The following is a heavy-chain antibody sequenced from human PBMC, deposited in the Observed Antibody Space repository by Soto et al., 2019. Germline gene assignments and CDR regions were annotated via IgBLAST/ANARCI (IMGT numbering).Heavy chain of an antibody. CDR1: GFTFSSYA. D-gene: IGHD3-3*01. V-gene: IGHV3-30-3*01. CDR3: ARESGYSNYYGMDV. Sequence: QVQLVESGGGVVQPGRSLRLSCAASGFTFSSYAMHWVRQAPGKGLEWVAVISYDGSNKYYADSVKGRFTISRDNSKNTLYLQTNSLRAEDTAVYYCARESGYSNYYGMDVWGQGTTVTVSS. J-gene: IGHJ6*02. CDR2: ISYDGSNK.